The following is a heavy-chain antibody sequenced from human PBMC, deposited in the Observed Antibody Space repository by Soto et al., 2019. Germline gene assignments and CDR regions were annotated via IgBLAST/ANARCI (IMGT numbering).Heavy chain of an antibody. CDR1: GFTFSSYA. CDR2: ISGSGRIT. D-gene: IGHD3-9*01. CDR3: AKDVHYDIVTGIEYFHH. J-gene: IGHJ1*01. Sequence: EVQLLESGGGLVQPGGSLRLSCAASGFTFSSYAMSWVRRAPGKGLEWVSGISGSGRITKYADSVKGRFIISRDNFKNTLFLQMNSLIAEDTAVYYCAKDVHYDIVTGIEYFHHWAQGTLVTVSS. V-gene: IGHV3-23*01.